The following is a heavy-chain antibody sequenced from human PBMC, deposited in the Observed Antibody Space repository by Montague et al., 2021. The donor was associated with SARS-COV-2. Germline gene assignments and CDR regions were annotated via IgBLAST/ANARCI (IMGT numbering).Heavy chain of an antibody. Sequence: SETLSLTCTVYSDSFSSNDWRCWVRHPPEKVLGWVGVIPHGGTTYYQSSLKRRVTMSIDKSKNLFSLKLTSVTAADTAVYYCAREAKAVSGRLDSWGQGTLVTVSS. V-gene: IGHV4-4*02. J-gene: IGHJ4*02. CDR2: IPHGGTT. CDR3: AREAKAVSGRLDS. D-gene: IGHD6-19*01. CDR1: SDSFSSNDW.